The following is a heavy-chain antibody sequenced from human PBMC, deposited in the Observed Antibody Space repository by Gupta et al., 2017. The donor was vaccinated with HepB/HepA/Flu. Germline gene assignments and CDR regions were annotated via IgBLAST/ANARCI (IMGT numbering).Heavy chain of an antibody. CDR1: GFTFSSDW. CDR3: ATARNWALDY. D-gene: IGHD7-27*01. Sequence: EVQLEESGGGLVQPGGSLRLSCAASGFTFSSDWMHWVRQVPGKGLVWVSHISNDGNTIDYADSVKGRFTISRDNAKNTVYLKMNSLRGEDTAIYDGATARNWALDYGGQGTLVTVSS. J-gene: IGHJ4*02. V-gene: IGHV3-74*01. CDR2: ISNDGNTI.